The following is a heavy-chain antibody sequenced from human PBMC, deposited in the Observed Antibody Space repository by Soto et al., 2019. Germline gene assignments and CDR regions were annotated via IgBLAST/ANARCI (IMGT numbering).Heavy chain of an antibody. CDR2: IYYSGST. Sequence: SETLSLTCTVSGGSISSYYWSWIRQPPGKGLEWIGYIYYSGSTNYNPSLKSRVTISVDTSKNQFSLKLSSVTAADTAVYYCARLGVCSGGSCYYPYYFDYWGQGTLVTVSS. D-gene: IGHD2-15*01. J-gene: IGHJ4*02. CDR1: GGSISSYY. CDR3: ARLGVCSGGSCYYPYYFDY. V-gene: IGHV4-59*08.